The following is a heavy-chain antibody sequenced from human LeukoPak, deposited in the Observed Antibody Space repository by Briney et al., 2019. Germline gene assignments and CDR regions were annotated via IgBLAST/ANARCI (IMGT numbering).Heavy chain of an antibody. CDR1: VYTFIGYY. CDR3: ARGSAYYFDY. J-gene: IGHJ4*02. CDR2: INPKIGET. Sequence: ASVKVSCKASVYTFIGYYIHWVRQAPGQGLEWMGWINPKIGETKNAQTFQGRVTMTRDTSISTAYMEVSRLRSDDTAVYFCARGSAYYFDYWGQGTLITVSS. V-gene: IGHV1-2*02.